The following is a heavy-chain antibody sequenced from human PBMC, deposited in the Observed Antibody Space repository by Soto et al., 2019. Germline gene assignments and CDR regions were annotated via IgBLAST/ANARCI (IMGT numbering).Heavy chain of an antibody. CDR2: INAGNGNT. D-gene: IGHD1-26*01. Sequence: ASVKVSCKASGYTFTSYAMHWVRQAPGQRLEWMGWINAGNGNTKYSQKFQGRVTITRDTSASTAYMELSSLRSEDTAVYYCARDVWGSYPLGYYYYGMDVWGQGTTVTAP. CDR3: ARDVWGSYPLGYYYYGMDV. CDR1: GYTFTSYA. J-gene: IGHJ6*02. V-gene: IGHV1-3*01.